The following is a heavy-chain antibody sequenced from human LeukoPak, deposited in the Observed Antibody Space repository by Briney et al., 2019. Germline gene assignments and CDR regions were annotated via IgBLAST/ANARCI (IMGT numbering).Heavy chain of an antibody. CDR2: IYPGDSDT. Sequence: GESLKISCKGSGYSFTSYWIGWVRQMPGKGLEWMGIIYPGDSDTRYSPSFQGQVTISADKSISTAYLRWSSLKASDTAMYYCARHSDDYGDYVGDDAFDIWGQGTMVTVSS. V-gene: IGHV5-51*01. CDR3: ARHSDDYGDYVGDDAFDI. J-gene: IGHJ3*02. CDR1: GYSFTSYW. D-gene: IGHD4-17*01.